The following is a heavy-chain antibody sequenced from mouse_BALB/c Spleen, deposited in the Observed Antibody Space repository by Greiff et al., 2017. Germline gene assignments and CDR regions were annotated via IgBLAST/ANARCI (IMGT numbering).Heavy chain of an antibody. D-gene: IGHD6-1*01. CDR2: ISSGGST. Sequence: EVQLVESGGGLVKPGGSLKLSCAASGFTFSSYAMSWVRQTPEKRLEWVASISSGGSTYYPDSVKGRFTISRDNARNILYLQMSSLRSEDTAMYYCARGIAEYFDYWGQGTTLTVSS. CDR1: GFTFSSYA. J-gene: IGHJ2*01. V-gene: IGHV5-6-5*01. CDR3: ARGIAEYFDY.